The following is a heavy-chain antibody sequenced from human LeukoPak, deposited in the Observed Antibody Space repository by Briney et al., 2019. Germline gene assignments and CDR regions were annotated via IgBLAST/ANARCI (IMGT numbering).Heavy chain of an antibody. J-gene: IGHJ3*02. CDR1: GFTFSDYY. D-gene: IGHD6-13*01. Sequence: GGSLRLSCAASGFTFSDYYMNWIRQAPGKGLEWVSYISSGGSTISYADSVKGRFTISRDNAKNSLYLQMNSLRAEDTAVYYCAKDLGYSSSWYTFAFDIWGQGTMVTVSS. CDR2: ISSGGSTI. V-gene: IGHV3-11*04. CDR3: AKDLGYSSSWYTFAFDI.